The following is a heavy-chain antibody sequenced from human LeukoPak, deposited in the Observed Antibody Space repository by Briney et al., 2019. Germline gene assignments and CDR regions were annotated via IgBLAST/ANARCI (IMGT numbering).Heavy chain of an antibody. V-gene: IGHV4-59*08. Sequence: SETLSFTCTVSVGSISSYYWSWIRKPPGKGRDGIGYIYYSGSTNYNPSLKSRVTISVDTSKNQFSLKLSSVTAADTAVYYCARQGDSSGYRLNWFDPWGQGTLVTVSS. CDR2: IYYSGST. D-gene: IGHD3-22*01. J-gene: IGHJ5*02. CDR3: ARQGDSSGYRLNWFDP. CDR1: VGSISSYY.